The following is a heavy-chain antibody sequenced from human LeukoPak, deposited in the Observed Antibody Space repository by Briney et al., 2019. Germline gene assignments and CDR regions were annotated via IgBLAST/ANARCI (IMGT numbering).Heavy chain of an antibody. CDR3: ARANACSSGWYACYYYYMDV. V-gene: IGHV1-46*01. J-gene: IGHJ6*03. CDR1: GYTFTSSY. D-gene: IGHD6-19*01. CDR2: INPSGGST. Sequence: GASVKVSCKASGYTFTSSYMHWVRQAPGQGLEWMGIINPSGGSTRYAQKFQGRVIMTRDTSISTAYMELSRLRSDDTAVYYCARANACSSGWYACYYYYMDVWGKGTTVTISS.